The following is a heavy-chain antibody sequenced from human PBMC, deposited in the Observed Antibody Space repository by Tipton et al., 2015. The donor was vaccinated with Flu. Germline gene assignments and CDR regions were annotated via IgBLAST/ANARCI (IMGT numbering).Heavy chain of an antibody. D-gene: IGHD3-3*01. Sequence: SLRLSCAASGFTFSSYAMHWVRQAPGKGLEWVAVISYDGSNKYYADSVKGRFTISRDNSKNTLYLQMNSLRAEDTAVYYCARSAGDDFWSGYLYYYYYYGVDVWDQGP. J-gene: IGHJ6*02. CDR1: GFTFSSYA. CDR2: ISYDGSNK. CDR3: ARSAGDDFWSGYLYYYYYYGVDV. V-gene: IGHV3-30*01.